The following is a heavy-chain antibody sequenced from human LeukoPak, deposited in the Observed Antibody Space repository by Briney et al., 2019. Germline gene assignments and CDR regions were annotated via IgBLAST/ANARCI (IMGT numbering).Heavy chain of an antibody. D-gene: IGHD3-22*01. V-gene: IGHV4-39*07. Sequence: KSSETLSLTCSVSGASISSSSYYWGWIRQPPGKGLEWIASIHYSGTTYYNPSLRSRVTMSVDTSKKQFSLKLNSVTAADTAVYFCAREKSDSSGYYYIYWGQGTLVTVSS. J-gene: IGHJ4*02. CDR1: GASISSSSYY. CDR3: AREKSDSSGYYYIY. CDR2: IHYSGTT.